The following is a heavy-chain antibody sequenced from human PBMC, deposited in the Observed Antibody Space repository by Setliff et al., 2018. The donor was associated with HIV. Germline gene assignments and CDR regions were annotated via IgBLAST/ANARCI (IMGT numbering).Heavy chain of an antibody. CDR2: ISGSGDIT. D-gene: IGHD4-4*01. Sequence: GQSLKISCAASGFSFRSYAVSWVRQAPGKGLEWVSVISGSGDITYYRESVKGRFTVSRDNSNDTVYLQMNSLRAEDTAMYYCAKTQTVITVYGPFDSWGQGTPVTVSS. CDR3: AKTQTVITVYGPFDS. V-gene: IGHV3-23*01. CDR1: GFSFRSYA. J-gene: IGHJ4*02.